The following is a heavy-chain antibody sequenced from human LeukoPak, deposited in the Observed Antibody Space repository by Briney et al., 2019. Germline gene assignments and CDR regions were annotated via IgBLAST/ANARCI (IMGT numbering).Heavy chain of an antibody. CDR3: VRSLQKFGTRDY. CDR2: INQDGSET. Sequence: GGSLTLSCAGSEFIFGAYWMTWVRQAPGKRLEWVAHINQDGSETYYMDSVKGRFTISRDNAKKSVFLQMNSLTAEDTALYYCVRSLQKFGTRDYWGQGTLVTVSS. CDR1: EFIFGAYW. D-gene: IGHD3-10*01. J-gene: IGHJ4*02. V-gene: IGHV3-7*01.